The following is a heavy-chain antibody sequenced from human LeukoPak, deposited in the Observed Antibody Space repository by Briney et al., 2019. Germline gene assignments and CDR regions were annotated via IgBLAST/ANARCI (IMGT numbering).Heavy chain of an antibody. Sequence: PGGSLRLSCAASGFTFSSYAMNWVRQAPGQGLEWVSSINKGATHMYYADSMKGRFTVSRDDAKNSLYLQMNSLRAEDTAVYYCVRLRRNTDSSGYYYYYDYWGRGTLVTVSS. J-gene: IGHJ4*02. CDR2: INKGATHM. V-gene: IGHV3-21*01. CDR1: GFTFSSYA. CDR3: VRLRRNTDSSGYYYYYDY. D-gene: IGHD3-22*01.